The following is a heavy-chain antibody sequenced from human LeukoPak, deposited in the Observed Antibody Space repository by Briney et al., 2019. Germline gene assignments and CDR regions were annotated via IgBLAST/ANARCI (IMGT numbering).Heavy chain of an antibody. Sequence: ASVKVSCKASGGTFRSSAISWVRQAPGQGLEWMGGIIPFIGSANYAQKFQGRVTITADESTSTAYMELSSLRSEDTAVYYCASGREGSSWYRNYYYYYMDVWGKGTTVTISS. J-gene: IGHJ6*03. V-gene: IGHV1-69*13. CDR3: ASGREGSSWYRNYYYYYMDV. CDR1: GGTFRSSA. CDR2: IIPFIGSA. D-gene: IGHD6-13*01.